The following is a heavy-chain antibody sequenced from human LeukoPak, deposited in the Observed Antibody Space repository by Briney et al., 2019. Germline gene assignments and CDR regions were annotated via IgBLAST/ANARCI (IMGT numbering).Heavy chain of an antibody. Sequence: GGSLRLSCAASGFTFSNYGMTWVRQVPGKGLEWVSSITSSSSYIYYADSLKGRFTISRDNAKKSLYLQMNSLRAEDTAVYYCARDQDWNDRGGLDYWGQGTLVTVSS. V-gene: IGHV3-21*01. CDR1: GFTFSNYG. J-gene: IGHJ4*02. CDR2: ITSSSSYI. D-gene: IGHD1-1*01. CDR3: ARDQDWNDRGGLDY.